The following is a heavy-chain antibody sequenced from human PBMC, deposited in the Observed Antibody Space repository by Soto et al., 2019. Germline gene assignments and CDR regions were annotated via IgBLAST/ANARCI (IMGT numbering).Heavy chain of an antibody. CDR2: INPNSGET. CDR1: GYSFTDFY. D-gene: IGHD5-12*01. Sequence: CKASGYSFTDFYIHWVRQAPGQGLEWMGWINPNSGETNYEQRFQDRVTVTRDTSIGTAYMELRLKSDDTAVYYCARDRGYDGYGLDYWGQGTLVTVSS. CDR3: ARDRGYDGYGLDY. V-gene: IGHV1-2*02. J-gene: IGHJ4*02.